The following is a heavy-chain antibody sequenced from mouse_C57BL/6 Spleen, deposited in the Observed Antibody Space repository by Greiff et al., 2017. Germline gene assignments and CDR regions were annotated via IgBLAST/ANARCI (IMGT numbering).Heavy chain of an antibody. D-gene: IGHD2-3*01. V-gene: IGHV1-7*01. Sequence: QVQLQQSGAELAKPGASVKLSCKASGYTFTSYWMHWVKQRPGPGLEWIGYINPSSGYTKYNQKFKDKATLNADKSSSTAYMQLSSLTSEDSAVYYCVYDGYFGYFDYWGQGTTLTVSS. CDR1: GYTFTSYW. J-gene: IGHJ2*01. CDR2: INPSSGYT. CDR3: VYDGYFGYFDY.